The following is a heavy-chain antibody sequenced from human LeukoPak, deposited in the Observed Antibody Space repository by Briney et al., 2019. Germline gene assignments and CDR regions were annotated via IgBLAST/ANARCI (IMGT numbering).Heavy chain of an antibody. CDR2: IDPKNGDT. CDR1: GYTFTGYY. D-gene: IGHD2-15*01. V-gene: IGHV1-2*04. CDR3: ARVGYCSGDRCYLHFDY. J-gene: IGHJ4*02. Sequence: ASVKVSCKASGYTFTGYYMHWVRQAPGQGLEWMRWIDPKNGDTHYAQKFQGWVTMTRDTSITTVYMELNRLTSDDTALYYCARVGYCSGDRCYLHFDYWGQGTLVTVSS.